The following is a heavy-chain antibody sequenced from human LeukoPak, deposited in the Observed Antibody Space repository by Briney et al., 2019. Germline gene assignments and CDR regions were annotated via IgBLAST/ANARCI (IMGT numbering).Heavy chain of an antibody. CDR2: ISDSGSTI. V-gene: IGHV3-48*03. Sequence: GGSLRLSCAASGFTFRSYEMNWVRQAPREGLERVSQISDSGSTIHYAESVKGRFTISRDNAKNSLYLEMHSLRAEDTAVYYCARDLPWFDSWGQGTLVTVSS. CDR1: GFTFRSYE. J-gene: IGHJ5*01. CDR3: ARDLPWFDS.